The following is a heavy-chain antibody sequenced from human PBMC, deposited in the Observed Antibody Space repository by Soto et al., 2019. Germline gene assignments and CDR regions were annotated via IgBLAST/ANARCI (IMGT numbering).Heavy chain of an antibody. CDR1: GGSFSGYY. V-gene: IGHV4-34*01. J-gene: IGHJ4*02. Sequence: QVQLQQWGAGLLKPSETLSLTCAVYGGSFSGYYWSWIRQPPGKGLEWIGEINHSGSTNYNPSLKNRVTISVDTSKNQFSLKLSSVTAAATAAYYCARSTGYSFDYWGQGTLVTVSS. CDR2: INHSGST. CDR3: ARSTGYSFDY.